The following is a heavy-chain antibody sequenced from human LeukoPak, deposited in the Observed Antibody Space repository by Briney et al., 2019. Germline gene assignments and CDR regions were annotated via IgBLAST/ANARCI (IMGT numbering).Heavy chain of an antibody. V-gene: IGHV1-2*02. CDR1: GYTFTGYY. D-gene: IGHD3-22*01. CDR3: AREINEGDYYDSSGYYYVGY. Sequence: ASVKVSCKASGYTFTGYYMHWVRQAPGQGLEWMGWINPNSGGTNYAQKFQGRVTMTRDTSISTAYMELSRLRSDDTAVYYCAREINEGDYYDSSGYYYVGYWGQGTLVTVSS. CDR2: INPNSGGT. J-gene: IGHJ4*02.